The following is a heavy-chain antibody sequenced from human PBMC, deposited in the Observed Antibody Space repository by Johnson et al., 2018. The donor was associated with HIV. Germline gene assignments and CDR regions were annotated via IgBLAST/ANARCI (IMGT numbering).Heavy chain of an antibody. V-gene: IGHV3-23*04. J-gene: IGHJ3*02. D-gene: IGHD2-21*02. CDR1: GFMFSRYA. CDR2: ISGSGGST. CDR3: AKDRVVTNDAFDI. Sequence: VHLVESGGGVVQPGRSLRLSCEASGFMFSRYALAWVRQAPGKGLEWVSAISGSGGSTYYADSVKGRFTISRDNSKNTLYLQMNSLRAEDTAVYYCAKDRVVTNDAFDIWGQGTMVTVSS.